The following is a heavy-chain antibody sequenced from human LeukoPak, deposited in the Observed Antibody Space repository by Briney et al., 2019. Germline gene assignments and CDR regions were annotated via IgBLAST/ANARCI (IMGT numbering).Heavy chain of an antibody. Sequence: ASVKVSCKASGYTFTSYYMHWVRQAPGQGLEWMGRINPNSGGTNYAQKFQGRVTMTRDTSISTAYMELSRLRSDDTAVYYCARELITSTYYDFWSGYPYYYYYGMDVWGQGTTVTVSS. CDR2: INPNSGGT. CDR3: ARELITSTYYDFWSGYPYYYYYGMDV. D-gene: IGHD3-3*01. J-gene: IGHJ6*02. CDR1: GYTFTSYY. V-gene: IGHV1-2*06.